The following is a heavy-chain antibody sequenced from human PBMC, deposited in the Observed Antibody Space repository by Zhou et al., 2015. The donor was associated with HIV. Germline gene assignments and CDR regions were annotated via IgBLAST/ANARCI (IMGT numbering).Heavy chain of an antibody. Sequence: QVHLVESGGGVVQPGRSLRLSCAASGFIFNGYGMQWVRQVPGKGLEWVAGIWHDGTNAHYADFVKGRFTISRDNSNNTLFLQMRSLRAEDTAVYYCATNHMDLWGNGTTGHRVL. J-gene: IGHJ6*03. CDR1: GFIFNGYG. V-gene: IGHV3-33*01. CDR3: ATNHMDL. CDR2: IWHDGTNA.